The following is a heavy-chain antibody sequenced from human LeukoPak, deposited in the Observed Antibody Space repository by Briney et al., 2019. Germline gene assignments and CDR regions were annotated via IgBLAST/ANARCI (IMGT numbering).Heavy chain of an antibody. CDR2: IIPIFGTA. J-gene: IGHJ4*02. D-gene: IGHD2-8*01. CDR3: ARGYCTNGVCRTFDI. V-gene: IGHV1-69*13. Sequence: SVTVSCKASGGTFSSYAISWVRQAPGQGLEWMGGIIPIFGTAKYAQKLQDRVTITADESTNTVYMELSSLRSEDTAVYYCARGYCTNGVCRTFDIWGQGTLVTVSS. CDR1: GGTFSSYA.